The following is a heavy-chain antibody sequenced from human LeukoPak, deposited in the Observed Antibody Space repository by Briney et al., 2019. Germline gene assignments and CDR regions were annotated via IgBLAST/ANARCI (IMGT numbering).Heavy chain of an antibody. V-gene: IGHV3-7*01. Sequence: PGGSLRLSCAASGFTFSSYWMSWVRQAPGKGLEWVANIKQDGSEKYYVDSVKGRFTISRDNAKNSLYLQMNSLRAEDTAVYYCARVFPLWAAATYGNFDYWGQGTLVTVSS. D-gene: IGHD2-15*01. CDR3: ARVFPLWAAATYGNFDY. CDR2: IKQDGSEK. CDR1: GFTFSSYW. J-gene: IGHJ4*02.